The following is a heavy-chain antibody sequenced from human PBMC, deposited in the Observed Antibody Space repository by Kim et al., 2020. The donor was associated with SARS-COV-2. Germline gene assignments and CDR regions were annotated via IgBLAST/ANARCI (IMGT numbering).Heavy chain of an antibody. J-gene: IGHJ4*02. CDR3: ARDFRGYYDLDY. V-gene: IGHV3-21*01. CDR1: GFTFSSYS. D-gene: IGHD3-22*01. CDR2: ISSSSSYI. Sequence: GGSLRLSCAASGFTFSSYSMNWVRQAPGKGLEWVSSISSSSSYIYYADSVKGRSTISRDNAKNSLYLQMNSLRAEDTAVYYCARDFRGYYDLDYWGQGTLVTVSS.